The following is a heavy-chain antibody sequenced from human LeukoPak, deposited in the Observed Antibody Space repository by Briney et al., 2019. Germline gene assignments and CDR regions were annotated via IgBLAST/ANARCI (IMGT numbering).Heavy chain of an antibody. CDR3: ARDLQTTVTTPPGY. D-gene: IGHD4-17*01. CDR1: GGTFSSYA. CDR2: IIPILGIA. J-gene: IGHJ4*02. V-gene: IGHV1-69*04. Sequence: SVKVSCKASGGTFSSYAISWVRQAPGQGLEWMGRIIPILGIANYAQKFQGRVTITADKSTSTAYMELSSLRPEDTAVYYCARDLQTTVTTPPGYWGQGTLVTVSS.